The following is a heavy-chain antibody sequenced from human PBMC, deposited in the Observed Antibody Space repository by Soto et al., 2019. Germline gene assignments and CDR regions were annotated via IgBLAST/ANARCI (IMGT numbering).Heavy chain of an antibody. J-gene: IGHJ4*02. Sequence: SETLSLTCAVYGGPFSGYYWSWIRQPPGKGLEWIGEINHSGSTNYNPSLKSRVTISVDTSKNQFSLKLSSVTAADTAVYYCARSNYGDYLSYWGQGTLVTVSS. V-gene: IGHV4-34*01. D-gene: IGHD4-17*01. CDR2: INHSGST. CDR3: ARSNYGDYLSY. CDR1: GGPFSGYY.